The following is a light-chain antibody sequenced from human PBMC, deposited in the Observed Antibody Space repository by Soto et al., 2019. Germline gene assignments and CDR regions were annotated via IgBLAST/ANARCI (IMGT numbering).Light chain of an antibody. Sequence: DIQMTQSPSSLSASVGDRVTITCRASQGISNYLAWYQQQPGKVPKLLIYVASTLQSGVPSRFSGSGSGKDFTLTISSLQPEDVATYYCQKYNSAPWTLGQGTKVEIK. J-gene: IGKJ1*01. CDR2: VAS. V-gene: IGKV1-27*01. CDR1: QGISNY. CDR3: QKYNSAPWT.